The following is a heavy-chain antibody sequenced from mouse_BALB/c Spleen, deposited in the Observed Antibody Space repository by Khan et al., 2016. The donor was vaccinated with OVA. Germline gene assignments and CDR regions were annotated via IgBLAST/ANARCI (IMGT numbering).Heavy chain of an antibody. D-gene: IGHD2-14*01. CDR3: AVSRFYYWYSFFDS. J-gene: IGHJ2*01. V-gene: IGHV3-2*02. Sequence: EVQLQESGPGLVKPSQSLSLTCTVTGYSITSDYAWTWIRQFPGDKLEWMGYISYSGSTSYNPSLKSRISITRDTSKNRFFLQLSSLTTVDTATYYCAVSRFYYWYSFFDSWGQGTTLTVSS. CDR2: ISYSGST. CDR1: GYSITSDYA.